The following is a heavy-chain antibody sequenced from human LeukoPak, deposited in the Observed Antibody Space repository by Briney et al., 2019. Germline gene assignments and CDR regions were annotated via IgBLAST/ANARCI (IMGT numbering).Heavy chain of an antibody. Sequence: SETLSLTCAVYGGSFSGYYWSWIRQPPGKGLEWIGEINHSGSTNYNPSLKSRVTISVDTSKNQFSLKLSSVTAADTAVYYCARGGIAAASFDPWGQGTLVTVSS. CDR3: ARGGIAAASFDP. J-gene: IGHJ5*02. D-gene: IGHD6-13*01. CDR2: INHSGST. V-gene: IGHV4-34*01. CDR1: GGSFSGYY.